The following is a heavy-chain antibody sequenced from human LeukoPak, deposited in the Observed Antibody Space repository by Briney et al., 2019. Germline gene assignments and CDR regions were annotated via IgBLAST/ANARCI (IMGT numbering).Heavy chain of an antibody. CDR2: IYYSGST. V-gene: IGHV4-39*07. CDR3: ARRGTSWSAANLDAFDI. CDR1: GGSISSSSYY. D-gene: IGHD2-2*01. J-gene: IGHJ3*02. Sequence: ASETLSLTCTVSGGSISSSSYYWGWIRQPPGKGLEWIGSIYYSGSTYYNPSLKSRVTISVDTSKNQFSLKLSSVTAADTAVYYCARRGTSWSAANLDAFDIWGQGTMVTVSS.